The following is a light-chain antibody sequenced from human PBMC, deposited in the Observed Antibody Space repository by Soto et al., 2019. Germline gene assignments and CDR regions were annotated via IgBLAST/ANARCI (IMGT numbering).Light chain of an antibody. CDR2: AVT. CDR1: SSDVGGQNY. CDR3: SSHAGNNNYV. V-gene: IGLV2-8*01. Sequence: SVLAQPPSASGSPGQSVAISCTGTSSDVGGQNYVSWYQQHPGKAPKLIIYAVTERPSGVPDRFSGSKSGNTASLTVSGLQTEDEADYYCSSHAGNNNYVVGTGTKVTVL. J-gene: IGLJ1*01.